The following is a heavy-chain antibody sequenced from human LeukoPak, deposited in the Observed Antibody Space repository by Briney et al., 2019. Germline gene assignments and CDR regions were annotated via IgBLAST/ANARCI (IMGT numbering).Heavy chain of an antibody. V-gene: IGHV3-30*02. D-gene: IGHD3-10*02. CDR3: AREGSGRGIHYIHH. CDR1: GLTFSKGD. J-gene: IGHJ5*02. Sequence: GGTLSLSCSASGLTFSKGDMDWIRQAPGQGLEWLAYLNYDERTKYYAQTVKGRVTMSRDTSMSTLYMQMNTLRPEDTAVYYCAREGSGRGIHYIHHWGQGTLVTVSA. CDR2: LNYDERTK.